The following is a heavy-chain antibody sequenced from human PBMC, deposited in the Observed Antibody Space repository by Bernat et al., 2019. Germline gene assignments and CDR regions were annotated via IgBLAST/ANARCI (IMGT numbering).Heavy chain of an antibody. D-gene: IGHD2-15*01. V-gene: IGHV3-23*04. Sequence: EVQLVESGGGLVQPGGSLRLSCAASGFIFSSYAMSWVRQAPGKGLEWVSAISGSGGSTYYADSVKGRFTISRDNSKNTLYLQMNSLRAEDTAVYYCAKDRIYCSGGSCYSDAFDIWGQGTMVTVSS. J-gene: IGHJ3*02. CDR3: AKDRIYCSGGSCYSDAFDI. CDR1: GFIFSSYA. CDR2: ISGSGGST.